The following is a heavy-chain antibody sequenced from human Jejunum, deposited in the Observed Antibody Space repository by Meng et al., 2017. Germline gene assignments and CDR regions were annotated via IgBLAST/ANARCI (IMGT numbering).Heavy chain of an antibody. V-gene: IGHV3-33*01. CDR2: IWPHGGRE. D-gene: IGHD1-26*01. CDR1: GFTFSMYG. J-gene: IGHJ4*02. CDR3: ARWEWEHVSFFDN. Sequence: GESLKISCAVTGFTFSMYGMHWVRQAPGKGLEWVAVIWPHGGREDYADSVKGRFTISRDNSKNTLYLQMNTLRAEDTAVYYCARWEWEHVSFFDNWGQGTLVTVSS.